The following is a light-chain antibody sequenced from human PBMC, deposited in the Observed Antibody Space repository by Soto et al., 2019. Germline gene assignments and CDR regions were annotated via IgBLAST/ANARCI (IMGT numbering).Light chain of an antibody. Sequence: QSVLTQLPSASASLGASVKLTCTLSSGHSSYAIAWHQQQPEKGPRYLMNLNSDGSHSKGDGIPDRFSGSSSGAERYLTISSLQSEDEADYYCQTWGTGIRVFGGGTKLTVL. CDR1: SGHSSYA. J-gene: IGLJ2*01. CDR3: QTWGTGIRV. V-gene: IGLV4-69*01. CDR2: LNSDGSH.